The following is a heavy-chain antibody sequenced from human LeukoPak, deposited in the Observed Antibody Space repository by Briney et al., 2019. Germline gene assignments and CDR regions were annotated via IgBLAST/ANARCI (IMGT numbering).Heavy chain of an antibody. CDR3: TRGYSSSWYGPYYFDY. D-gene: IGHD6-13*01. V-gene: IGHV3-49*03. J-gene: IGHJ4*02. Sequence: PGRSLRLSCTASGFTFGDYAMSWFRQAPGKGLEWVGFIRSKAYGGTTEYAASVKGRFTILRDDSKSIAYLQMNSLKTEDTAVYYCTRGYSSSWYGPYYFDYWGQGTLVTVSS. CDR1: GFTFGDYA. CDR2: IRSKAYGGTT.